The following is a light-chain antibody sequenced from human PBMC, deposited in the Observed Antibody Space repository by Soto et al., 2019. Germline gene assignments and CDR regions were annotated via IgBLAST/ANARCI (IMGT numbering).Light chain of an antibody. CDR1: QSVKNNY. CDR3: QQYGSTPLT. Sequence: EIVLKQSPDTLSLSPGERATPSCRASQSVKNNYLAWYQLKPGQPPRFLIYDASSRATGIPDRFSGGGSGTDFTLNISRLEPEDFAVYYCQQYGSTPLTFGGGTKVDIK. V-gene: IGKV3-20*01. CDR2: DAS. J-gene: IGKJ4*01.